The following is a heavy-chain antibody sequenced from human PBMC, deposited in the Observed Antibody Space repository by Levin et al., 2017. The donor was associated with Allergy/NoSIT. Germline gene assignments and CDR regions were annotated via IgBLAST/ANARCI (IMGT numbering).Heavy chain of an antibody. CDR1: GYTFTSYA. J-gene: IGHJ6*02. CDR2: INAGNGNT. V-gene: IGHV1-3*01. D-gene: IGHD5-24*01. CDR3: ARDMASYYYYGMDV. Sequence: GESLKISCKASGYTFTSYAMHWVRQAPGQRLEWMGWINAGNGNTKYSQKFQGRVTITRDTSASTAYMELSSLRSEDTAVYYCARDMASYYYYGMDVWGQGTTVTVSS.